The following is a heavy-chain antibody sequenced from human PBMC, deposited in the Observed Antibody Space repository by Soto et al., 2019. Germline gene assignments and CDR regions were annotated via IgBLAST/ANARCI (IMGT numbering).Heavy chain of an antibody. CDR3: AREMGGVSLFDY. D-gene: IGHD1-26*01. Sequence: EVQLLESGGDLVQPGGSLRLSCAASGFTFSSYAMNWVRQAPGKGLEWVSTIHKSGGSTYYADSVKGRFTISRDNSKNTLYLHMNTLRAEDTAVYYCAREMGGVSLFDYWGQGTLVTVSS. V-gene: IGHV3-23*01. CDR2: IHKSGGST. J-gene: IGHJ4*02. CDR1: GFTFSSYA.